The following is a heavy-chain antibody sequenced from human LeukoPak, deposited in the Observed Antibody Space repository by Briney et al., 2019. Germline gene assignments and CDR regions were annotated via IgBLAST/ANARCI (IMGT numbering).Heavy chain of an antibody. Sequence: SETLSLTCTVSGGSISSSYYYWGWIRQPPGKGLEWIGSIYYSGSTYYNPSLKSRVTISVDTSKNQFSLKLRSVTAADTAVYYCARSRVWSDYWGYFDYWGQGILVTVSS. D-gene: IGHD3-3*01. CDR1: GGSISSSYYY. V-gene: IGHV4-39*01. CDR3: ARSRVWSDYWGYFDY. J-gene: IGHJ4*02. CDR2: IYYSGST.